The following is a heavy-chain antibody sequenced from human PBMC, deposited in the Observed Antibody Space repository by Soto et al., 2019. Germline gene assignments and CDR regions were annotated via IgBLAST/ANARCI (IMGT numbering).Heavy chain of an antibody. J-gene: IGHJ4*02. CDR1: GYTFTNNW. CDR3: ARNVGGGSYYTSFEN. D-gene: IGHD3-10*01. V-gene: IGHV5-10-1*01. CDR2: IDPNDSYT. Sequence: GESLKISCKGSGYTFTNNWISWVRQMPGKGLEWMGRIDPNDSYTSYSPSFQGHVTISVDKSINTAYLQWSSLKASDTAMYYCARNVGGGSYYTSFENWGQGTLATVSS.